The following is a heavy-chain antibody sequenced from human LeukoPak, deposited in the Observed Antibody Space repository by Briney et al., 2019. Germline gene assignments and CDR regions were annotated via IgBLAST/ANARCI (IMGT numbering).Heavy chain of an antibody. V-gene: IGHV3-30-3*01. Sequence: GGSLRLSCAASGFTFSSYAMHWVRQAPGKGLEWVAVISYDGSNKYYADSVKGRFTISRDNSKNTLYLQMNSLRAEDTAVYYCAREHLPVTTFGWFDPWGQGTLVTVSS. CDR2: ISYDGSNK. CDR3: AREHLPVTTFGWFDP. J-gene: IGHJ5*02. CDR1: GFTFSSYA. D-gene: IGHD3-16*01.